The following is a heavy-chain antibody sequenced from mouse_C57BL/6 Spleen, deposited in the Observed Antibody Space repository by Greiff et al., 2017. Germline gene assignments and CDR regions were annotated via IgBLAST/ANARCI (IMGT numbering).Heavy chain of an antibody. CDR1: GYTFTSYW. Sequence: QVQLQQPGAELVMPGASVKLSCKASGYTFTSYWMHWVKQRPGQGLEWIGEIDPSDSYTNYNQKFKGKSTLTVDKSSSTAYMQLSSLTPEDAAVYYCARAPYCSNGGLAYWGQGTLVTVSA. CDR2: IDPSDSYT. V-gene: IGHV1-69*01. J-gene: IGHJ3*01. CDR3: ARAPYCSNGGLAY. D-gene: IGHD2-5*01.